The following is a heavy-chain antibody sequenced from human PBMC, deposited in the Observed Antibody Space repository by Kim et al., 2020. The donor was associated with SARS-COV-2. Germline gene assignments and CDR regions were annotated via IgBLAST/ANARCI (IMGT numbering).Heavy chain of an antibody. D-gene: IGHD5-12*01. CDR3: ARAPIVATPHGVDY. J-gene: IGHJ4*02. Sequence: YADSVTGRLTSSCDNAKNSLYMQLNSRRAEDTAVYYCARAPIVATPHGVDYWGQGTLVTVSS. V-gene: IGHV3-11*01.